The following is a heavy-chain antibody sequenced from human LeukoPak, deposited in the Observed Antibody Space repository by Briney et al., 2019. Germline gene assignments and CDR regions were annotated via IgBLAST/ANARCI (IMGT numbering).Heavy chain of an antibody. D-gene: IGHD4/OR15-4a*01. CDR3: ARYDYGAFDI. Sequence: GGSLRLSCAASGLTVSDHYMTWIRQAPGKGLEWISYISRSGSIIYYADSVKGRFTIFRDNAKNSLYLQMDSLRAEDTAVYYCARYDYGAFDIWGQGTMVSVSS. V-gene: IGHV3-11*04. CDR1: GLTVSDHY. J-gene: IGHJ3*02. CDR2: ISRSGSII.